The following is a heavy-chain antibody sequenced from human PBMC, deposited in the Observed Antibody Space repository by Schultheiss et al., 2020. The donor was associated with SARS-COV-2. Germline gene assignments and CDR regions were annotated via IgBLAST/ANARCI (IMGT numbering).Heavy chain of an antibody. CDR2: ISSSSSTI. V-gene: IGHV3-48*04. CDR3: ARATLKIPGYVY. J-gene: IGHJ4*02. D-gene: IGHD5-12*01. CDR1: GFTFSSYS. Sequence: GGSLRLSCAASGFTFSSYSMNWVRQPPGKGLEWLSYISSSSSTIYYADSVKGRFTISRDNAKNSLYLQMNSLRAEDTAVYYCARATLKIPGYVYWGQGTLVTVSS.